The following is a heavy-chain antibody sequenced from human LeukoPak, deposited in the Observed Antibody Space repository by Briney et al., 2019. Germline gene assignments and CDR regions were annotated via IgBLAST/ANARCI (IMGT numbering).Heavy chain of an antibody. J-gene: IGHJ4*02. Sequence: GGSLRLSCAASGFTVGSNYMSWVRQAPGKGLEWVSVIYSGGTTYYADSVKGRFTISRDNSKNTLYLQMNSLRAEDTAVYYCARGVYSYYFDYWGQGSLVTVSS. D-gene: IGHD6-13*01. CDR3: ARGVYSYYFDY. CDR1: GFTVGSNY. CDR2: IYSGGTT. V-gene: IGHV3-53*01.